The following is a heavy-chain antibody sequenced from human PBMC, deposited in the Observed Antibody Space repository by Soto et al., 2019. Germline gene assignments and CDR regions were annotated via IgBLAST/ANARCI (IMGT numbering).Heavy chain of an antibody. J-gene: IGHJ6*03. Sequence: SETLSLTCTVSGGSISSFCYYWSWIRQHPGKGLEWIGYIYYSGSTYYNPSLKSRVTISVDTSKNQFSLKLSSVTAADTAVYYCARYMDSYYYYMVVWGKGTTVTVSS. CDR2: IYYSGST. CDR1: GGSISSFCYY. CDR3: ARYMDSYYYYMVV. V-gene: IGHV4-31*03.